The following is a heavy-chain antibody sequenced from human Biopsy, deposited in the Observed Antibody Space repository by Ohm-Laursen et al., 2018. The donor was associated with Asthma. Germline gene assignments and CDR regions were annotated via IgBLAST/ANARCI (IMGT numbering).Heavy chain of an antibody. CDR2: ISWNSATI. CDR1: GFKFAEYT. Sequence: SLRLSCAASGFKFAEYTMHWVRQAPGKGLEWVSGISWNSATIGYADSVEGRFTISRDNAKNSVFLHMDSLRPEDTAFYYCAKVRSDWVITESFDYWGQGVLVTVSS. V-gene: IGHV3-9*01. D-gene: IGHD3-22*01. CDR3: AKVRSDWVITESFDY. J-gene: IGHJ4*02.